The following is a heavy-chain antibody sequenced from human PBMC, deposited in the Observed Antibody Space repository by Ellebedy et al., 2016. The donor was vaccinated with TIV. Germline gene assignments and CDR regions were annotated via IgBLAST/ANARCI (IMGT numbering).Heavy chain of an antibody. J-gene: IGHJ4*02. V-gene: IGHV3-13*01. D-gene: IGHD1-1*01. Sequence: GESLKISCAASGFTFSNHDMHWVRQGTGKGLEWVSAIGSAGDTSYSGSVKGRFTISRENGKNSVYLQMNSLRAEDTAVYYCARATAGLDYWGQGTLVTVSS. CDR2: IGSAGDT. CDR3: ARATAGLDY. CDR1: GFTFSNHD.